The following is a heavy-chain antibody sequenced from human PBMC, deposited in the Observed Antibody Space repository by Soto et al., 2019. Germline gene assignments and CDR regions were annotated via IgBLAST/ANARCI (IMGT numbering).Heavy chain of an antibody. Sequence: QVQLVESGGGVVQPGRSLRLSCAASGFTFSSYAMHWVRQAPGKGLEWVAVISYDGSNKYYADSVKGRFTISRDNSKNTLELQMNSLRAEDTAVYYCARARDSSGYYYIDYWGQGTLVTVSS. CDR2: ISYDGSNK. CDR1: GFTFSSYA. J-gene: IGHJ4*02. V-gene: IGHV3-30-3*01. CDR3: ARARDSSGYYYIDY. D-gene: IGHD3-22*01.